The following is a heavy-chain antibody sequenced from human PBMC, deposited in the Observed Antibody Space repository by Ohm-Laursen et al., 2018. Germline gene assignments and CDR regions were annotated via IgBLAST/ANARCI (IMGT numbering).Heavy chain of an antibody. Sequence: SDTLSLTCSVSGGSISNYYWNWIRQPAGKGLEWIGRMSASGNTNYNPSLQSRVTISINTSKNQFSLQLRFVTAADTAVYHCAGAPNLYYFDYWGQGTLVTVSS. CDR2: MSASGNT. CDR1: GGSISNYY. V-gene: IGHV4-4*07. D-gene: IGHD2-8*01. J-gene: IGHJ4*02. CDR3: AGAPNLYYFDY.